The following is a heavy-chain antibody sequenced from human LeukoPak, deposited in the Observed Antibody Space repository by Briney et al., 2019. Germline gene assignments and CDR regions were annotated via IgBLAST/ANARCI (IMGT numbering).Heavy chain of an antibody. CDR1: GDSIGSFY. CDR2: SHYSGNT. J-gene: IGHJ5*02. Sequence: SETLSLTCTVSGDSIGSFYWNWIRQPPGKGLEWLGYSHYSGNTDYNPSLRSRVTISLDTSKNQFSLRLKSVTAADTALYYCARGGRLRGTNWFDPWGQGTLVTVSS. D-gene: IGHD4-17*01. CDR3: ARGGRLRGTNWFDP. V-gene: IGHV4-59*01.